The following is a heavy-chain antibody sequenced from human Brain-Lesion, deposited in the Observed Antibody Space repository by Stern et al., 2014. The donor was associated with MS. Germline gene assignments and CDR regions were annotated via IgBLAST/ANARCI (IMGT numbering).Heavy chain of an antibody. CDR3: ARDTWYGGCFDP. Sequence: EDQLVESGGCLVQPGGSLRLSCAASGMTVSFSWLSWVRQAPGKGLEWVANIKEDGTEKFYVDSVKGRFTISRDNSKNTLYLQMNNLRVEDTAVYYCARDTWYGGCFDPWGQGTLVTVSS. CDR1: GMTVSFSW. CDR2: IKEDGTEK. V-gene: IGHV3-7*01. D-gene: IGHD6-13*01. J-gene: IGHJ5*02.